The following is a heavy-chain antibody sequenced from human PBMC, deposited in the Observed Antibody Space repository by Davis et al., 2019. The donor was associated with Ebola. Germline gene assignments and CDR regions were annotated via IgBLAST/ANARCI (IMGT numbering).Heavy chain of an antibody. CDR2: IGSSSRSI. D-gene: IGHD1-26*01. CDR1: GFTFSGHG. J-gene: IGHJ3*02. V-gene: IGHV3-21*01. Sequence: PGGSLRLSCAASGFTFSGHGMNWVRQAPGRGLEWVSSIGSSSRSIYYADSVRGRFTISKDNAKNSLYLQMNSLRAEDTAVYYCAREGEESFDIWGHGTMVTVSS. CDR3: AREGEESFDI.